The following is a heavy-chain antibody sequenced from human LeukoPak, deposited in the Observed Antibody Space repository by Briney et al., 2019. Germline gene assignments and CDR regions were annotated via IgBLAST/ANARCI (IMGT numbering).Heavy chain of an antibody. CDR3: ARPVVAATTPDTFDI. V-gene: IGHV3-48*04. CDR2: ISSGGRTI. CDR1: GFIFSSYG. D-gene: IGHD2-15*01. Sequence: GGSLRLSCAASGFIFSSYGMNWVRQAPGKGLEWVSYISSGGRTIYYADSVKGRFTMSRDNAKNSLYLQMNSLRAEDTAVYYCARPVVAATTPDTFDIWGQGTMVTVSS. J-gene: IGHJ3*02.